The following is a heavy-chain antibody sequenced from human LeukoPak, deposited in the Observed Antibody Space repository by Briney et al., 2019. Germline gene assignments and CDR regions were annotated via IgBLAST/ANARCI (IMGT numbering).Heavy chain of an antibody. CDR3: ARESRVAAMVTPYYFDY. CDR1: GYTFTGYY. D-gene: IGHD5-18*01. V-gene: IGHV1-2*02. J-gene: IGHJ4*02. CDR2: INPNSGGT. Sequence: GASVKVSCKASGYTFTGYYMHWVRQAPGQGLEWMGWINPNSGGTNYAQKFQGRVTMTRDTSISTAYMELSRLRSDDTAVYYCARESRVAAMVTPYYFDYWGQGTLVTVSS.